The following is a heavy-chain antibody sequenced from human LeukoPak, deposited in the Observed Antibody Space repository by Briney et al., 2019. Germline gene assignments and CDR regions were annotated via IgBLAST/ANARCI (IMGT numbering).Heavy chain of an antibody. CDR1: GFTVSSNY. V-gene: IGHV3-64D*09. CDR2: ISSNGGST. CDR3: VKGEYSSPFDY. J-gene: IGHJ4*02. Sequence: GGSLRLSCAASGFTVSSNYMSWVRQAPGKGLEYVSAISSNGGSTYYADSVKGRFTISRDNSKNTLYLQMSSLRAEDTAVYYCVKGEYSSPFDYWGQGTLVTVSS. D-gene: IGHD6-6*01.